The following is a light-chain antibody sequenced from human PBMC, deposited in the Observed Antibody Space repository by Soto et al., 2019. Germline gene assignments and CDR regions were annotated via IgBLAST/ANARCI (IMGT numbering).Light chain of an antibody. J-gene: IGKJ4*01. CDR1: QRVSNS. CDR2: GAS. CDR3: QKYGSSPGLT. V-gene: IGKV3-20*01. Sequence: DTLLTQSPATLSLSPGERVTLSCRATQRVSNSLAWYQQKSGQAPRLLIYGASSRATGIPDRFSGSGSGTDFTLTISRLEPEDFAVYYCQKYGSSPGLTFGGGTKVDIK.